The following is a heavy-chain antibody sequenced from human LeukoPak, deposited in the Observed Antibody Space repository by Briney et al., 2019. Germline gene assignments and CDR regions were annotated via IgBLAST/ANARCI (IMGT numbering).Heavy chain of an antibody. CDR3: ARELRIAAAGIDY. Sequence: GGSLRLSCAAPGFTFSSYAMHWVRQAPGKGLERVAVISYDGSNKYYADSVKGRFTISRDNSKNTLYLQMNSLRAEDTAVYYCARELRIAAAGIDYWGQGTLVTVSS. J-gene: IGHJ4*02. CDR1: GFTFSSYA. V-gene: IGHV3-30-3*01. D-gene: IGHD6-13*01. CDR2: ISYDGSNK.